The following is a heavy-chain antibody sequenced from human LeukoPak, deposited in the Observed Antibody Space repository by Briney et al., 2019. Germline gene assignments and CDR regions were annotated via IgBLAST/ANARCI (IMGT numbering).Heavy chain of an antibody. CDR1: GGPVSSGSYY. D-gene: IGHD5-18*01. V-gene: IGHV4-61*01. CDR2: IYYSGST. Sequence: SETLSLTCTVSGGPVSSGSYYWSWIRQPPGKGLEWIGYIYYSGSTNYNPSLKSRVTISVDTSKNQFSLKLSSVTAADTAVYYCASGYSYGYGFWYFDLWGRGTLVTVSS. CDR3: ASGYSYGYGFWYFDL. J-gene: IGHJ2*01.